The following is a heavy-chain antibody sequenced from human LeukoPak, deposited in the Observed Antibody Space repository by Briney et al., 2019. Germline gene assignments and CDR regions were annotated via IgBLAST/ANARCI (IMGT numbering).Heavy chain of an antibody. V-gene: IGHV5-51*01. CDR1: GYSFTSYW. Sequence: GESLKISCKGSGYSFTSYWIGWVRQMPGKGLEWMGIIYPGDSDTRYSPSFQGQVTISADKSISTAYLQWSSLKASDTAMYHCARLSGFLEMATIPHFGYWGQGTLVTVSS. J-gene: IGHJ4*02. D-gene: IGHD5-24*01. CDR2: IYPGDSDT. CDR3: ARLSGFLEMATIPHFGY.